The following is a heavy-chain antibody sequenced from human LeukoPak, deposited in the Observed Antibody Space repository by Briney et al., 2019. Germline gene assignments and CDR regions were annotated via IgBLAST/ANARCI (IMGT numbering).Heavy chain of an antibody. D-gene: IGHD3-22*01. Sequence: PPETLSLTCAFSGYSISSGYYWGSTRQPPGKGPARIGSIYHSGSTYYNPSLKSRFTISVDTSKNQFSLKLSSVTAAGTAVYYCARPHYYDSSGPWDAFDIWGQGTMVTVSS. CDR3: ARPHYYDSSGPWDAFDI. V-gene: IGHV4-38-2*01. CDR2: IYHSGST. CDR1: GYSISSGYY. J-gene: IGHJ3*02.